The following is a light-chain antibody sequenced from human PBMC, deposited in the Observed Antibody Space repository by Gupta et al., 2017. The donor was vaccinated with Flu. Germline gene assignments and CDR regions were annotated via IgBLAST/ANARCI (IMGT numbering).Light chain of an antibody. CDR2: GAS. V-gene: IGKV3-15*01. CDR1: QSVSSN. Sequence: EIVMTPSPAPLSVSPRERATLSCRASQSVSSNVAWYQQKPGQAPRLLIYGASTRATGIPARFSGSGSGTEFILTISSLQSEDFAVYYCQQYNNWPGTFGQGTKVEIK. CDR3: QQYNNWPGT. J-gene: IGKJ1*01.